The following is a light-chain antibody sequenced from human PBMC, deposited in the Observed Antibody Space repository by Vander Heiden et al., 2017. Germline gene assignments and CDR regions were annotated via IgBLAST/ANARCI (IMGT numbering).Light chain of an antibody. CDR3: QQSYSTP. CDR2: AAS. Sequence: DIPITQSPSSLSASVRDRVTITCRESQSISSYLNWYQQKPGKAPKLLIYAASSLQSGVPSRFSGSGSGTDFTLTISSLQPEDFATYYCQQSYSTPFGPGTKVDIK. J-gene: IGKJ3*01. V-gene: IGKV1-39*01. CDR1: QSISSY.